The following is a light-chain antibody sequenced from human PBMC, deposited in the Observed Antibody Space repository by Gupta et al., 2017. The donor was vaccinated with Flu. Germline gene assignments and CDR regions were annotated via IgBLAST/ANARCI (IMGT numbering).Light chain of an antibody. CDR1: QRRGYRDGNYL. CDR3: KKRKPPWT. CDR2: EGS. V-gene: IGKV2-30*01. J-gene: IGKJ2*02. Sequence: PVTLGQSAYSSGSSSQRRGYRDGNYLLDWVQQRPAHSPRRIIYEGSNSDLGATDRFSGSGAANDFSLKSSRGEDEDVGVYYYKKRKPPWTFGQGTKLDIK.